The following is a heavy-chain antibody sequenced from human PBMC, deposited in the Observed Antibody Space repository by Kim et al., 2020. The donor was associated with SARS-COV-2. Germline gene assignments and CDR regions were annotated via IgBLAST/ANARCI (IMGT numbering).Heavy chain of an antibody. CDR3: ARGLRVLLWFGELLSPGNWFDP. CDR1: GGSFSGYY. Sequence: SETLSLTCAVYGGSFSGYYWSWIRQPPGKGLEWIGEINHSGSTNYNPSLKSRVTISVDTSKNQFSLKLSSVTAADTAVYYCARGLRVLLWFGELLSPGNWFDPWGQGTLVTVSS. V-gene: IGHV4-34*01. CDR2: INHSGST. J-gene: IGHJ5*02. D-gene: IGHD3-10*01.